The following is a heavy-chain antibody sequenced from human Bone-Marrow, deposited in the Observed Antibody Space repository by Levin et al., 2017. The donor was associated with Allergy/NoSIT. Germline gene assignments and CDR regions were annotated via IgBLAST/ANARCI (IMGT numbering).Heavy chain of an antibody. CDR2: IYWDNDR. Sequence: QTLSLTCTFSGFSLSTSGVGVGWIRQPPGKALEWLAVIYWDNDRRYSPSLKSRVTITKDTAKNQVVLTMTNMDPVDTATYYCAHRLRSGTAWSAPYFDYWGQGTLVTVSS. V-gene: IGHV2-5*02. CDR1: GFSLSTSGVG. J-gene: IGHJ4*02. D-gene: IGHD3-10*01. CDR3: AHRLRSGTAWSAPYFDY.